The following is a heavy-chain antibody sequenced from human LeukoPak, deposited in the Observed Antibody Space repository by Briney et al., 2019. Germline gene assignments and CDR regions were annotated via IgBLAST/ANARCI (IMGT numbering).Heavy chain of an antibody. CDR2: ISGSGRST. D-gene: IGHD2-15*01. CDR1: GFTFKSYA. CDR3: ARESPLRGCSGGSCYWGMIAYYYYMDV. J-gene: IGHJ6*03. Sequence: GGSLRLSCAASGFTFKSYAMSWVRQAPGKRLEWVSTISGSGRSTYYANSVKGRFTISRDNSKNTLYVQMGSLRPDDTAVYYCARESPLRGCSGGSCYWGMIAYYYYMDVWGKGTTVTVSS. V-gene: IGHV3-23*01.